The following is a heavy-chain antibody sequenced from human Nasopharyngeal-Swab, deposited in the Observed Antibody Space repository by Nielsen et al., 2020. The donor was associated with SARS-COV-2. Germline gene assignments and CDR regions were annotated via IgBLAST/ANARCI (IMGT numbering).Heavy chain of an antibody. Sequence: GVLRLSCAASGLSFSRFAMSWVRQTPEKRLEWVSGMDGTGFSKYYADSVKGRFTISRENSKKTLFLQMNSLRAEDTAVYYCAKQWELIGGSHDAFHIWGQGTMVTVSS. J-gene: IGHJ3*02. V-gene: IGHV3-23*01. CDR2: MDGTGFSK. CDR1: GLSFSRFA. D-gene: IGHD3-10*01. CDR3: AKQWELIGGSHDAFHI.